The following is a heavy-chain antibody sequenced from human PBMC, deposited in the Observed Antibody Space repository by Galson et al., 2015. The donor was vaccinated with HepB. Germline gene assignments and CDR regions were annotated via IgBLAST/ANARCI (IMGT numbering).Heavy chain of an antibody. J-gene: IGHJ2*01. CDR3: ARTHDYGDYADNWYFDL. CDR1: GFTFSSYG. D-gene: IGHD4-17*01. V-gene: IGHV3-33*01. CDR2: IWYDGSNK. Sequence: SLRLSCAASGFTFSSYGMHWVRQAPGKGLEWVAVIWYDGSNKYYADSVKGRFTISRDNSKNTLYLQMNSLRAEDTAVYYCARTHDYGDYADNWYFDLWGRGTLVTVSS.